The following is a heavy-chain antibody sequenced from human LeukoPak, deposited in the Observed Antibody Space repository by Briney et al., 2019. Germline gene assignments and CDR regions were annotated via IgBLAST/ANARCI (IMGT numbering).Heavy chain of an antibody. Sequence: PGGSLRLSCAASGFTVSSNYMSWVRQAPGKGLEWVSVIYSGGSTYYADSVKGRFTISRDNSKNTLYLQMNSLRAEDTAVYYCARDYDLSTGAAAAYPWFDPWGQGTLVTVSS. CDR1: GFTVSSNY. V-gene: IGHV3-53*01. J-gene: IGHJ5*02. CDR3: ARDYDLSTGAAAAYPWFDP. CDR2: IYSGGST. D-gene: IGHD6-13*01.